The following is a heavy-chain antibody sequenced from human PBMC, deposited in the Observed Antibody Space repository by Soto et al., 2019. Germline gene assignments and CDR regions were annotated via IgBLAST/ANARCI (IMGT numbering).Heavy chain of an antibody. CDR3: ARGEASMVRGVSNWFDP. J-gene: IGHJ5*02. D-gene: IGHD3-10*01. CDR2: IYYSGNT. Sequence: QVQLQESGPGLVKPSQTLSLTCTVSGGSISSGGYYWSWIRQHPGKGLEWIGYIYYSGNTYYNPSLKSRVTISEDTSKIQLSLKLSSVTAADTAVYYCARGEASMVRGVSNWFDPWGQGTLVTVSS. CDR1: GGSISSGGYY. V-gene: IGHV4-31*03.